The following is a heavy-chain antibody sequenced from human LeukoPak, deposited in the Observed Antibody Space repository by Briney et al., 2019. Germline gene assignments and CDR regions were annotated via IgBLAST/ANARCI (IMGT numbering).Heavy chain of an antibody. CDR1: GLTFSSSV. Sequence: GGSLRLSCAASGLTFSSSVLSWARQAPGKGLEWVSTINSDENTYYADSVKGRFTISRDTSKNTLYLQMNSLRAEDTAVYYCAKDGGPSSSGSQFFNYWGQGALVTVSS. V-gene: IGHV3-23*01. J-gene: IGHJ4*02. D-gene: IGHD1-26*01. CDR3: AKDGGPSSSGSQFFNY. CDR2: INSDENT.